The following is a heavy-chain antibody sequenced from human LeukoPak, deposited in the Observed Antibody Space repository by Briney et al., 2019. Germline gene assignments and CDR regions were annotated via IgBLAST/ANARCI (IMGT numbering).Heavy chain of an antibody. CDR1: GYTFTDNY. J-gene: IGHJ6*02. Sequence: ASVTVSCKASGYTFTDNYLHWVRQAPGQGLEWIGWINPNNGVTNYAQKLQGRVTMTTDTSTSTAYMELRSLRSDDTAVYYCARANVEDYGDYYYYYGMDVWGQGTTVTVSS. D-gene: IGHD4-17*01. CDR3: ARANVEDYGDYYYYYGMDV. V-gene: IGHV1-2*02. CDR2: INPNNGVT.